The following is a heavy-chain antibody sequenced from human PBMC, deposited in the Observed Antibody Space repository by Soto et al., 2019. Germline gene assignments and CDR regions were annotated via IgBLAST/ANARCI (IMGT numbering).Heavy chain of an antibody. V-gene: IGHV3-23*01. CDR2: IGGSGIT. CDR1: GFSFSNYA. D-gene: IGHD3-22*01. J-gene: IGHJ4*02. Sequence: GGSLRLSCAASGFSFSNYAMTWARRAPGKGLEWVSAIGGSGITYYADSVKGRITISRDNSRNTVYLQMNSLRAEDTAVYYCARNSGYDYYDSTGIENWGQGTQVTVSS. CDR3: ARNSGYDYYDSTGIEN.